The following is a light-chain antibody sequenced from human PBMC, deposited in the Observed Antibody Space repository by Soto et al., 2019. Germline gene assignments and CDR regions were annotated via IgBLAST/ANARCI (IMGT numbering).Light chain of an antibody. V-gene: IGKV1-9*01. CDR2: AAS. J-gene: IGKJ1*01. Sequence: DIQLTQSPSFLSASVGDRVTITCRASQAISRYLAWFQQRPGKAPKVLIYAASTLQSGVPSRFSGSASGTEFTLTISSLQPEDFATYFCQQLNSYPWTFGQVTKVEIK. CDR3: QQLNSYPWT. CDR1: QAISRY.